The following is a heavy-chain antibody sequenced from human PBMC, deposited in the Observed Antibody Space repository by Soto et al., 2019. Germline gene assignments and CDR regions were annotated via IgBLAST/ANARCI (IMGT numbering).Heavy chain of an antibody. D-gene: IGHD2-2*01. J-gene: IGHJ6*02. CDR3: ARFSSVVVPAAMLAYYGKDV. V-gene: IGHV5-10-1*01. CDR2: IDPSDSYT. Sequence: AESLKISCRGSGYKFIDYWIGWVRQMAWKGLEWMGRIDPSDSYTNYSPSFQGHVTISADKSISTAYLQWSSLKASDTAMYYCARFSSVVVPAAMLAYYGKDVWGQGTTVTGS. CDR1: GYKFIDYW.